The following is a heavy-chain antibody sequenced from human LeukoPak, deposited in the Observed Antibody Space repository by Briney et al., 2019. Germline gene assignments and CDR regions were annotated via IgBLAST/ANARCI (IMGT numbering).Heavy chain of an antibody. J-gene: IGHJ4*02. Sequence: ASVKVSCKVSGYTLTELSMHWVRQAPGKGLEWMGGFDPEDGETIYAQKFQGRVTMTEDTSTDTAYMELSSLRSEDTAVYYCARASIDYGGMDYWGQGTLVTVSS. CDR2: FDPEDGET. CDR1: GYTLTELS. CDR3: ARASIDYGGMDY. V-gene: IGHV1-24*01. D-gene: IGHD4-23*01.